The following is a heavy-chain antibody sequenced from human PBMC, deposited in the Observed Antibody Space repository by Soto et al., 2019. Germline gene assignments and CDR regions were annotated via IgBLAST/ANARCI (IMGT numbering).Heavy chain of an antibody. D-gene: IGHD2-2*01. V-gene: IGHV3-23*01. CDR2: ISRRGNST. CDR3: AKAAVILDGVPTSYYFDC. CDR1: GLSLSIYA. J-gene: IGHJ4*02. Sequence: EVQVLASGGVLAQPGRSLRLSCAVSGLSLSIYAMTWVRQSPGKGREWVSSISRRGNSTYSADSVRGPFTISRDNAKNNLYLQMNSLRAEDTAVYYCAKAAVILDGVPTSYYFDCWGQGTLVTVSS.